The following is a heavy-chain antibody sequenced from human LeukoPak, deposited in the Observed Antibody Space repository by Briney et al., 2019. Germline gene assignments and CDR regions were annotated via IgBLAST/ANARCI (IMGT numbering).Heavy chain of an antibody. CDR3: AKSGDGYRLDY. CDR1: GFTFSSDG. CDR2: IRHDGSKK. J-gene: IGHJ4*02. D-gene: IGHD5-24*01. Sequence: PGGSLRLSCAASGFTFSSDGMHCVRQAPGKGLEWVAFIRHDGSKKYYADSVKGRFTTSRDNSKNTLDLQMNSLRPEDTAVYYCAKSGDGYRLDYWGRGTLVTVSS. V-gene: IGHV3-30*02.